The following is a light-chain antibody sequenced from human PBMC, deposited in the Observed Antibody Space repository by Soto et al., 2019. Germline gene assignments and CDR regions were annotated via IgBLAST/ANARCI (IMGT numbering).Light chain of an antibody. J-gene: IGLJ1*01. V-gene: IGLV2-11*01. Sequence: QSALTQPRPVSGSLGQTVTISCTGSSSDVGSSNYISWYRQHPGEAPKLVIYDVVQRPSGVPDRLSGSRSGKTASLTISGLQPDDEADYYCCAYAGSDTLIFGSGTKVTVL. CDR1: SSDVGSSNY. CDR3: CAYAGSDTLI. CDR2: DVV.